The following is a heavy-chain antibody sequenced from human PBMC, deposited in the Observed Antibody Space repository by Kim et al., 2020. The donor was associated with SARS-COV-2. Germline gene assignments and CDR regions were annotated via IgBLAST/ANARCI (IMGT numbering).Heavy chain of an antibody. D-gene: IGHD4-17*01. J-gene: IGHJ1*01. V-gene: IGHV3-21*01. CDR3: AGRMTTMTTVEYFQH. Sequence: DSVQGRFTISRDNAKHSLYLQMNSLRAEDTAVYYCAGRMTTMTTVEYFQHWGQGTLVTVSS.